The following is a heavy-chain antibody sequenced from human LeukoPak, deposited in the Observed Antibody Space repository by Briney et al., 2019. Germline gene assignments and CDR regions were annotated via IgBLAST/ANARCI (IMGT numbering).Heavy chain of an antibody. V-gene: IGHV1-18*01. Sequence: ASVKVSCKASGYTFTDFGFIWVRQAPGQGLEWMGWVSTYNGDTDYAKKFQDRVTMTTESSTQTTFMELRNLRSDDTAVYYCARADSMALYFLYWGQGTLVSVSS. CDR3: ARADSMALYFLY. CDR1: GYTFTDFG. CDR2: VSTYNGDT. D-gene: IGHD4-11*01. J-gene: IGHJ1*01.